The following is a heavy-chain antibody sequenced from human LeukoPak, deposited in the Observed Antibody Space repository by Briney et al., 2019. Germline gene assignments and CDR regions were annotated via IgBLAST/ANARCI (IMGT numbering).Heavy chain of an antibody. CDR3: ANLYGDTAMVSPRYYYAMDV. J-gene: IGHJ6*02. Sequence: AGGSLRLSCAASGFTFSSYGMHWVRQAPGEGLEWVAVISYDGSNKYYADSVKGRFTISRDNSKNTLYLQMNSLRAEDTAVYYCANLYGDTAMVSPRYYYAMDVWGQGTTVTVSS. CDR2: ISYDGSNK. V-gene: IGHV3-30*18. CDR1: GFTFSSYG. D-gene: IGHD5-18*01.